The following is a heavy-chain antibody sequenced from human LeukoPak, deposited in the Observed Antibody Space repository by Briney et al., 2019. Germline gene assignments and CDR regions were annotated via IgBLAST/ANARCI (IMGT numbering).Heavy chain of an antibody. D-gene: IGHD3-10*01. V-gene: IGHV1-46*01. CDR2: INPSGGST. CDR3: ARGAYYYDSGDP. Sequence: ASVKASCKASGYTFTSYSMHWVRQAPGQGLEWMGVINPSGGSTTYAQRFQGRVTMTRDMSTSTVYMELSSLRSEDTAVYYCARGAYYYDSGDPWGQGTLVTVSS. CDR1: GYTFTSYS. J-gene: IGHJ5*02.